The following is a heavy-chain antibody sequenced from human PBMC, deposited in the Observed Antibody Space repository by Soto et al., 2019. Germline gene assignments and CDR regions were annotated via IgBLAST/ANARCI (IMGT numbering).Heavy chain of an antibody. CDR2: ISGYDGKT. CDR3: ARGLPSDY. Sequence: QVQLVQSGAEVKKPGASVKVSCKASGYTFTIYGITWVRQAPGHGLEWVGWISGYDGKTNYAQKYQDRVTMTTDTSTTTAYMELRRLRSDDTAVYYCARGLPSDYWGQGTLVTVSS. J-gene: IGHJ4*02. V-gene: IGHV1-18*01. D-gene: IGHD5-12*01. CDR1: GYTFTIYG.